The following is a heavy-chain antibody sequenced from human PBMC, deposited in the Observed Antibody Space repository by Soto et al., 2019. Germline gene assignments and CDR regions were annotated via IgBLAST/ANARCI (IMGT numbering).Heavy chain of an antibody. CDR1: GFTVSSNY. Sequence: EVQLVESGGGLVQPGGSLRLSCAASGFTVSSNYMSWVRQAPGKGLEWVSVIYSGGSTYYADSVKGRFTISRHNSKNTLYLQMNSLRAEDTAVYYCARGPSIYGDYAAGMDVWGQGTTVTVSS. CDR3: ARGPSIYGDYAAGMDV. J-gene: IGHJ6*02. CDR2: IYSGGST. V-gene: IGHV3-53*04. D-gene: IGHD4-17*01.